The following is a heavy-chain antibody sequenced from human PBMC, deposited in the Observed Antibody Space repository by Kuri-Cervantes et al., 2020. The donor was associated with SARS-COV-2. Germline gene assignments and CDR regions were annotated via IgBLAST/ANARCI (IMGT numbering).Heavy chain of an antibody. CDR1: GYSISSGYY. J-gene: IGHJ4*02. CDR3: ARQGCSSTSCYAFDY. D-gene: IGHD2-2*01. Sequence: SETLSLTCAVSGYSISSGYYWGGIRPPPGKGLEGIGYIYYSGNTNYNPSLKSRVTISVDTSKNQLSLKLSSVTAADTAVYYCARQGCSSTSCYAFDYWGQGTLVTVSS. V-gene: IGHV4-38-2*01. CDR2: IYYSGNT.